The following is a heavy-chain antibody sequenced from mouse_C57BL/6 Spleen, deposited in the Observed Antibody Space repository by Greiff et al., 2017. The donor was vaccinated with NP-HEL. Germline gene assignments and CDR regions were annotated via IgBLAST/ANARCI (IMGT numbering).Heavy chain of an antibody. Sequence: QVQLQQPGAELVKPGASVKLSCKASGYTFTSYWMQWVKQRPGQGLEWIGEIDPSDSYTNYNQKFKGKATLTVDTSSSTAYMQLSSLTSEDSAVYYCAREGGGLRPDWGQGTTLTVSS. CDR2: IDPSDSYT. CDR3: AREGGGLRPD. J-gene: IGHJ2*01. CDR1: GYTFTSYW. V-gene: IGHV1-50*01. D-gene: IGHD2-4*01.